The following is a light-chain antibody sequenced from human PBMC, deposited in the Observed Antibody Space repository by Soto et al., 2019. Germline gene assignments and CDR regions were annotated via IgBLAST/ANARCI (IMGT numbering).Light chain of an antibody. J-gene: IGKJ2*01. V-gene: IGKV3-20*01. CDR1: QSVRSSD. Sequence: EIVLTQSPGTLSLSPGERATLSCRASQSVRSSDLAWYQQKPGQAPRLLIYGASNRATGIPDRFSGSGSGTDLPLTTSRREPEDFAVYYCQQYGSSPYTFGQGTKLEIK. CDR2: GAS. CDR3: QQYGSSPYT.